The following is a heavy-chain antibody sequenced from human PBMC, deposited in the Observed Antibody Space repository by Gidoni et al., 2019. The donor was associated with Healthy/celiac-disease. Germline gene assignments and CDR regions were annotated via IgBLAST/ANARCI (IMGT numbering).Heavy chain of an antibody. D-gene: IGHD5-18*01. CDR1: GFTFSSYW. CDR3: ARDPGYSYALDAFDI. CDR2: IKQDGSEK. V-gene: IGHV3-7*03. Sequence: EVQLVESGGGLVQPGGSLRLSCAASGFTFSSYWMSWVRQAPGKGLEWVANIKQDGSEKYYVDSVKGRFTISRDNAKNSLYLQMNSLRAEDTAVYYCARDPGYSYALDAFDIWGQGTMVTVSS. J-gene: IGHJ3*02.